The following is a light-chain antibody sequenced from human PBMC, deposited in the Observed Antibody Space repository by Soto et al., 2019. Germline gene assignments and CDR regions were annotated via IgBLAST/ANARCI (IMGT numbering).Light chain of an antibody. Sequence: REIALLSWMARQTVNNNYLAWCQQKPGQAPMLLIYRASSRETGIPDRFSGTGSETEFTLTISRLEPEDFAVYYCQQYDNSPITFGQGTRLEIK. CDR2: RAS. CDR1: QTVNNNY. CDR3: QQYDNSPIT. V-gene: IGKV3-20*01. J-gene: IGKJ5*01.